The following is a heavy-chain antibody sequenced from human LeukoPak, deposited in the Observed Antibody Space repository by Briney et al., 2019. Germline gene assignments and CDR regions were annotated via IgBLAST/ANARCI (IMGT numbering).Heavy chain of an antibody. V-gene: IGHV1-46*01. CDR1: GYTFTGYY. CDR2: INPSGGST. CDR3: GGSGSYWSPFDY. Sequence: ASVKVSCKASGYTFTGYYMHWVRQAPGQGLEWMGIINPSGGSTSYAQKFRGRVTMTRDTSTSTVYMELSSLRSEDTAVYYCGGSGSYWSPFDYWGQGTLVTVSS. D-gene: IGHD1-26*01. J-gene: IGHJ4*02.